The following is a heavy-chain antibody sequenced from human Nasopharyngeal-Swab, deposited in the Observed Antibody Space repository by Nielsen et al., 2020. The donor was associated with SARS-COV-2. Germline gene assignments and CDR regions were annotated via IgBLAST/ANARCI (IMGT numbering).Heavy chain of an antibody. Sequence: ASVKVSCKASGYTFTGYYMHWVRQAPGQGLEWMGRINPNSGGTNYAQKFQGRVTMTRDTSISTAYMELSRLRSDDTAVYYCARGPLYYYDSENHFDYWGQGTLVTVSP. J-gene: IGHJ4*02. D-gene: IGHD3-22*01. V-gene: IGHV1-2*06. CDR3: ARGPLYYYDSENHFDY. CDR2: INPNSGGT. CDR1: GYTFTGYY.